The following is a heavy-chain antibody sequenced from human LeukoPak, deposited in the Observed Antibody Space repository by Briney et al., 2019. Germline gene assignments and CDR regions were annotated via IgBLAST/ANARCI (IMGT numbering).Heavy chain of an antibody. J-gene: IGHJ6*02. V-gene: IGHV1-18*01. CDR2: IIPYLGKT. CDR3: TREGYYDILTDYSTLGYYFGMDV. Sequence: ASVKVSSKASGYTFTSYGISWVRQAPGQGLEWMGWIIPYLGKTNYAQKVQGRVTITTDKSTSTAYMELRSLRSDDTAVYYCTREGYYDILTDYSTLGYYFGMDVWGQGTTVTVS. D-gene: IGHD3-9*01. CDR1: GYTFTSYG.